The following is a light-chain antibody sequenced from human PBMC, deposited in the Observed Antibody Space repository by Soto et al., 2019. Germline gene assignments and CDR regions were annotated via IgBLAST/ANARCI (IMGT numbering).Light chain of an antibody. CDR2: DVS. Sequence: QSALTQPASVSGSPGRSITISCTGTSSDVGGYNYVSWYQQHPGKAPKLMIYDVSIRPSGVSNRFSGSKSGNTASLTISGLQAEDEADYYCSSYTSSSTLKVFGGGTKVTVL. J-gene: IGLJ2*01. V-gene: IGLV2-14*03. CDR3: SSYTSSSTLKV. CDR1: SSDVGGYNY.